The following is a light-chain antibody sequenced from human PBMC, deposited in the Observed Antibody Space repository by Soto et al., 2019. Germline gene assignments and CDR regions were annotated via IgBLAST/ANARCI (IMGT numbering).Light chain of an antibody. CDR3: QQYGDSPYT. CDR1: QSVNNDF. V-gene: IGKV3-20*01. J-gene: IGKJ2*01. CDR2: AAS. Sequence: EIVLTQSPATLSLSPGERAALSCGASQSVNNDFLAWYQQKPGQAPRLLIYAASTRASGVPARFSGSAAGTDFTLTISRLETEDFAVYYWQQYGDSPYTFGQGTKLQIK.